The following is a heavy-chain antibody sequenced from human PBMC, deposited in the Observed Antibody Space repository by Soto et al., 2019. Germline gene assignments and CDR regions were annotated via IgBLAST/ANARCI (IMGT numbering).Heavy chain of an antibody. V-gene: IGHV6-1*01. CDR3: ARDVGAGYYFDY. CDR1: GYSVSSNSAA. D-gene: IGHD3-9*01. Sequence: PSHTLSLTCAISGYSVSSNSAALNWIRQSPSRGLEWLGRTYYRSKWYYDSALSVKSRITINPDTSKNQLSLQLNSVTPEDTAVYYCARDVGAGYYFDYWGQGTLVTVSS. CDR2: TYYRSKWYY. J-gene: IGHJ4*02.